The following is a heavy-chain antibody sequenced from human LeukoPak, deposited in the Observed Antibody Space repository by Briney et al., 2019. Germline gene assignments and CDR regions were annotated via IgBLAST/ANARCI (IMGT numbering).Heavy chain of an antibody. CDR3: ARSVYNWNDVDY. Sequence: GWSLRLSCAASGFIFSDYYMSGMRQAPGKGLEWVSYISSTLVTTYYADSVKGRFTISRDNAKNALYLQMNSLRAEDTAVYYCARSVYNWNDVDYWGQGTLVTVSS. CDR1: GFIFSDYY. CDR2: ISSTLVTT. V-gene: IGHV3-11*01. D-gene: IGHD1-20*01. J-gene: IGHJ4*02.